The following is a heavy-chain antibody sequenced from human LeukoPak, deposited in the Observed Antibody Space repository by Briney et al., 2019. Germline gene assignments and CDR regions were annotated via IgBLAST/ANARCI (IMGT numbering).Heavy chain of an antibody. Sequence: GGSLRLSCAASGFTFSSYSMNWVRQAPGKGREWVSSIISSSSYIYYADSVKGRFTISRDNAKNSLYLQMNSLRAEDTAVYYCARDDNWNYENYFDYWGQGTLVTVSS. CDR3: ARDDNWNYENYFDY. CDR2: IISSSSYI. V-gene: IGHV3-21*01. D-gene: IGHD1-7*01. J-gene: IGHJ4*02. CDR1: GFTFSSYS.